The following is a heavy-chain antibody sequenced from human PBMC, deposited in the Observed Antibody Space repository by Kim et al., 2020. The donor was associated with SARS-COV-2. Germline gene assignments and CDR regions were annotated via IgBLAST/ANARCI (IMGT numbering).Heavy chain of an antibody. D-gene: IGHD2-8*01. CDR3: ARVRHRRTMLRSRNDAFDI. J-gene: IGHJ3*02. V-gene: IGHV4-34*01. CDR2: INHSGST. CDR1: GGSFSGYY. Sequence: SETLSLTCAVYGGSFSGYYWSWIRQPPGKWLEWIGEINHSGSTNYNPSLKSRVTISVDTSKNQFSLKLSSVTAADTAVYYCARVRHRRTMLRSRNDAFDIWGQGTMVTVSS.